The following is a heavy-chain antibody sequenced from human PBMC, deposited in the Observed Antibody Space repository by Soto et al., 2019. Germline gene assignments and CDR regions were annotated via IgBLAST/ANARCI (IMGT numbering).Heavy chain of an antibody. CDR2: ISSSSSTI. CDR1: GFTFSSYS. CDR3: ARDRSPYYYDSSGYYL. J-gene: IGHJ5*02. D-gene: IGHD3-22*01. Sequence: GGSLRLSCAASGFTFSSYSMNWVRQAPGKGLEWVSYISSSSSTIYYADSVKGRFTISRDNAKNSLYLQMNSLRDDDTAGYYCARDRSPYYYDSSGYYLWGQGTLVTVSS. V-gene: IGHV3-48*02.